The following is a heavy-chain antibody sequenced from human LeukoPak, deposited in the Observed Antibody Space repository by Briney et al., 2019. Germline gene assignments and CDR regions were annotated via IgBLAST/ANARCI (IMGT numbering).Heavy chain of an antibody. CDR2: IYPGDSDT. D-gene: IGHD3-3*01. V-gene: IGHV5-51*01. CDR1: GYSFTSYW. CDR3: ARVDDFWSGYYLYYYGMDV. J-gene: IGHJ6*02. Sequence: GESLKISCKGSGYSFTSYWIGWVRQMPGKGLEWMGIIYPGDSDTRYSPSFQGQVTISADKSISTAYLQWSSLKASDTAMYYCARVDDFWSGYYLYYYGMDVWGQGTTVTVSS.